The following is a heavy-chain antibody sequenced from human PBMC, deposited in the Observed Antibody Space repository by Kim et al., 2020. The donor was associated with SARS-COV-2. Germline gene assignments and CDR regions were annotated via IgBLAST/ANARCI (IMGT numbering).Heavy chain of an antibody. CDR3: AKEGRVQLWLGYYFDY. CDR1: GFTFSNYA. CDR2: IGESGSII. J-gene: IGHJ4*02. D-gene: IGHD3-10*01. V-gene: IGHV3-23*01. Sequence: GGSLRLSCVASGFTFSNYAMSWVRQAPGKGLEWVSTIGESGSIIYYADSVKGRFTISRDNSKKTLYLQMNSLRGEDTAVYYCAKEGRVQLWLGYYFDYWGQGTLVTVAS.